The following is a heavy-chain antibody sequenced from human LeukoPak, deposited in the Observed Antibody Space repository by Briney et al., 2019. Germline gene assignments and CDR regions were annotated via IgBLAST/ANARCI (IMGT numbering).Heavy chain of an antibody. Sequence: GESLKISCKGSGYSFSIYWIGWVRQMPGKGLEWMGIIYPGDSDTRYSPSFQGQVTISADKPISTAYLQWSSLKASDTAMYYCARQGYYGSGSYHKDAFDIWGQGTMVTVSS. J-gene: IGHJ3*02. D-gene: IGHD3-10*01. CDR3: ARQGYYGSGSYHKDAFDI. CDR1: GYSFSIYW. CDR2: IYPGDSDT. V-gene: IGHV5-51*01.